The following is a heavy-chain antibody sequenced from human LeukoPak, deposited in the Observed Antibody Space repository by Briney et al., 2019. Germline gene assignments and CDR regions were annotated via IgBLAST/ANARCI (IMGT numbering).Heavy chain of an antibody. Sequence: GSLRLSCAASGFTFSSYAMSWVRQAPGKGLEWIGSIYYSGSTYYNPSLKSRVTISVDTSKNQFSLKLSSVTAADTAVYYCARITGTTIWVNNWFDPWGQGTLVTVSS. D-gene: IGHD1-7*01. CDR1: GFTFSSYA. CDR3: ARITGTTIWVNNWFDP. V-gene: IGHV4-38-2*01. CDR2: IYYSGST. J-gene: IGHJ5*02.